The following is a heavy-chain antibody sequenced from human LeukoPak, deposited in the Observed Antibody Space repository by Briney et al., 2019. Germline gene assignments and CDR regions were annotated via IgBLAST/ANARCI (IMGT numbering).Heavy chain of an antibody. V-gene: IGHV4-59*01. CDR3: ARDRELGY. J-gene: IGHJ4*02. Sequence: PSETLSLTCTVSGGSISIYYWSWIRQPPGKGLEWIGYIYNSGNTNYNPSLKSRVTISVDTSKNQFSLRLNSVTAADTAVYYCARDRELGYWGQGTLVTVSS. CDR1: GGSISIYY. D-gene: IGHD3-10*01. CDR2: IYNSGNT.